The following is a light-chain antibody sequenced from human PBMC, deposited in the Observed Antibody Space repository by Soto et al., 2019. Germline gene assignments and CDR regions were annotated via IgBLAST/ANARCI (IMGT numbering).Light chain of an antibody. V-gene: IGLV7-46*01. J-gene: IGLJ2*01. CDR1: TGAVTSGHY. Sequence: QALVTQEPSLTVSPGGTVTLTCGSSTGAVTSGHYPYWFQQKPGQAPRTLIYDTTKKHSWTPARFSGSLLGGKAALTLTGAQPEDEAEDYCLLSYTRARHVVFGGGTNVTVL. CDR2: DTT. CDR3: LLSYTRARHVV.